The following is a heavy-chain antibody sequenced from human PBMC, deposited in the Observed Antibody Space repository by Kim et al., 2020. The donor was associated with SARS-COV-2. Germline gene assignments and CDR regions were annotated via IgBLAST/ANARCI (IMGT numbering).Heavy chain of an antibody. D-gene: IGHD2-2*01. CDR1: GFAVRDTY. CDR3: PRRSNTNWAHDY. J-gene: IGHJ4*02. CDR2: IYRGGQT. Sequence: GGSLRLSCAASGFAVRDTYMNWVRQPPGKGLEWVAGIYRGGQTYYSDSVKGRFTVSRDSSKNALILQMNSLRAEDTATNYCPRRSNTNWAHDYWGQGTLV. V-gene: IGHV3-53*01.